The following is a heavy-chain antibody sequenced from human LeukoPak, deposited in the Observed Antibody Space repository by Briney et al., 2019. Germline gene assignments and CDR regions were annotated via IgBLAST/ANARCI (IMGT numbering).Heavy chain of an antibody. V-gene: IGHV4-34*01. J-gene: IGHJ6*03. D-gene: IGHD3-10*01. CDR2: INHSGST. CDR3: AKVEVFSAGELLSYYYYYMDV. CDR1: GGSFSGYY. Sequence: SETLSLTCAVYGGSFSGYYWSWIRQPPGKGLEWIGEINHSGSTNYNPSLKSRVTISVDTSKNQFSLKLSSVTAADTAVYYCAKVEVFSAGELLSYYYYYMDVWGKGTTVTISS.